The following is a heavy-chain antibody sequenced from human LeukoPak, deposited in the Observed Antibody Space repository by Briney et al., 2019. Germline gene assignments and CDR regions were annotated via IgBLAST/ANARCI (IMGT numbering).Heavy chain of an antibody. CDR2: ISAYNGNT. CDR1: GYTFTGYY. Sequence: ASVKVSCKASGYTFTGYYMHWVRQAPGQGLEWMGWISAYNGNTNYAQKLQGRVTMTTDTSTSTAYMELRSLRSDDTAVYYCARDMRIAAAGTTGSGDYWGQGTLVTVSS. J-gene: IGHJ4*02. CDR3: ARDMRIAAAGTTGSGDY. D-gene: IGHD6-13*01. V-gene: IGHV1-18*04.